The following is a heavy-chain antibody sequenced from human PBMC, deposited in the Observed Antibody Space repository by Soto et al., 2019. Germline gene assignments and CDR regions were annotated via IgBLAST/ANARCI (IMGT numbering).Heavy chain of an antibody. J-gene: IGHJ3*02. CDR3: ARFNSGSYYEAFDI. CDR2: IYHSGST. Sequence: SETLSLTCAVSGGSIISSNWWSLVRQPPGKGLEWIGEIYHSGSTNYDPSLKSRVTISVDKSKNQFSLKLSSVTAADTAVYYCARFNSGSYYEAFDIWAQRTMVTVSS. V-gene: IGHV4-4*02. D-gene: IGHD1-26*01. CDR1: GGSIISSNW.